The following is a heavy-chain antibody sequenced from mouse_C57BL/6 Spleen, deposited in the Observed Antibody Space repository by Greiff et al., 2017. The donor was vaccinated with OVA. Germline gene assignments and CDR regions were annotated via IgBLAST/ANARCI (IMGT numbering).Heavy chain of an antibody. V-gene: IGHV1-19*01. CDR3: ARYYYYGSSPHYAMDY. Sequence: VQLKESGPVLVKPGASVKMSCKASGYTFTDYYMNWVKQSHGKSLEWIGVINPYNGGTSYNQKFKGKATLTVDKSSSTAYMELNSLTSEDSAVYYCARYYYYGSSPHYAMDYWGQGTSVTVSS. CDR2: INPYNGGT. J-gene: IGHJ4*01. CDR1: GYTFTDYY. D-gene: IGHD1-1*01.